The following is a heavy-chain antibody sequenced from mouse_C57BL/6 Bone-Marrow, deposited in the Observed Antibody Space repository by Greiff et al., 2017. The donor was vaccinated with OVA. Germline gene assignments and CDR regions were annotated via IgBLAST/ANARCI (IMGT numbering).Heavy chain of an antibody. CDR2: ISSGGDYI. CDR3: TRGERYYPLDY. V-gene: IGHV5-9-1*02. Sequence: EVKLVESGAGLVKPGGSLKLSCAASGFTFSSYAMSWVRQTPEKRLEWVAYISSGGDYIYYADTVKGRFTISRDNARNTLYLQMSSLKSEDTAMYYCTRGERYYPLDYWGQGTSVTVSS. CDR1: GFTFSSYA. J-gene: IGHJ4*01.